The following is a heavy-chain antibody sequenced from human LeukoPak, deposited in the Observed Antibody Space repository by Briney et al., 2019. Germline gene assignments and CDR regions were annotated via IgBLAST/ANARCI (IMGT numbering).Heavy chain of an antibody. CDR2: IYPGDSDT. CDR1: GSTFTTNW. D-gene: IGHD3-22*01. J-gene: IGHJ1*01. V-gene: IGHV5-51*02. CDR3: ARLGYDSTSGYFQH. Sequence: GGPLKISGKVSGSTFTTNWTGWVGRWPGKGWEGWGIIYPGDSDTRYSPSFQGQVTISADKSISTAYLQWSSLKASDTAMYYCARLGYDSTSGYFQHWGQGTLVTVSS.